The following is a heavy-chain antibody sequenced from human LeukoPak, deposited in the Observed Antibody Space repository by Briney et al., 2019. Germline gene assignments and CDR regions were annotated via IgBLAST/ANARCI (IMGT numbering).Heavy chain of an antibody. CDR2: IIPILGIA. J-gene: IGHJ4*02. D-gene: IGHD6-13*01. CDR1: GGTFSSYA. V-gene: IGHV1-69*04. CDR3: ARDIGIAAAGTRDY. Sequence: ASVKVSCKASGGTFSSYAISWVRQAPGQGLEWMGRIIPILGIANYAQKFQGRVTITADKSTSTAYMELSSLRSEDTAVYYCARDIGIAAAGTRDYWGQGTLVTVSS.